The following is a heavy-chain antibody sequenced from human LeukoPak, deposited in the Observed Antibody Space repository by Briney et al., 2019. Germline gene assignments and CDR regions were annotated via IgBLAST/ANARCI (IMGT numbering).Heavy chain of an antibody. CDR1: GGTFSSYA. CDR2: IIPIFGTA. V-gene: IGHV1-69*01. CDR3: ARGSYGSGSYYIHYYYGMDV. J-gene: IGHJ6*04. D-gene: IGHD3-10*01. Sequence: SVKVSCKASGGTFSSYAISWVRQAPGQGLEWMGGIIPIFGTADYAQKFQGRVTITADESTSTAYMELSSLRSEDTAVYYCARGSYGSGSYYIHYYYGMDVWGKGTTVTVSS.